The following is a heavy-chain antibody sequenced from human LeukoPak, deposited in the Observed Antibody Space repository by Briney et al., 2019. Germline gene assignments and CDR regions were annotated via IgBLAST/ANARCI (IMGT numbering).Heavy chain of an antibody. CDR2: ISAYNGNT. V-gene: IGHV1-18*01. CDR3: ARTYSTTYYDFWSGLGFVAPYY. Sequence: GASVKVSCKASGYTFTSYGISWVRQAPGQGLEWMGWISAYNGNTNYAQKLQGRVTMTTDTSTSTAYMELRSLRSDDTAVYYCARTYSTTYYDFWSGLGFVAPYYWGQGTLVTVSS. J-gene: IGHJ4*02. D-gene: IGHD3-3*01. CDR1: GYTFTSYG.